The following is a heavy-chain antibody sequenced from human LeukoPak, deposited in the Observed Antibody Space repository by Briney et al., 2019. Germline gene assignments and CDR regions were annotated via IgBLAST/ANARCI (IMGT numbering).Heavy chain of an antibody. CDR2: IYHDDSDA. CDR3: ARQGRIVVVTTTHDAFDI. D-gene: IGHD2-21*02. J-gene: IGHJ3*02. CDR1: GYSLTTYW. Sequence: HGESLKISCTGFGYSLTTYWIGWVRQMPGKGLEWMGIIYHDDSDARYSTSLQGQVTISVDKSISTAYLQWSSRKASDTAMNYCARQGRIVVVTTTHDAFDIWGQGTMVTVSS. V-gene: IGHV5-51*01.